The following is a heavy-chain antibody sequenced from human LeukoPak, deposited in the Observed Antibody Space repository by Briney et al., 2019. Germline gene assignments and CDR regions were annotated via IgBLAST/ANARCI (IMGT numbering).Heavy chain of an antibody. CDR2: ISGSGGST. CDR3: AKDVWGDY. D-gene: IGHD3-16*01. V-gene: IGHV3-23*01. Sequence: GGSLRLSCAASGFTFSNSAMSWVRQAPGKGLEWVSAISGSGGSTYYADSVKGHFTISRDNSKNTLYLQMNSLRAEDTAVSYCAKDVWGDYWGQGTLVTVSS. CDR1: GFTFSNSA. J-gene: IGHJ4*02.